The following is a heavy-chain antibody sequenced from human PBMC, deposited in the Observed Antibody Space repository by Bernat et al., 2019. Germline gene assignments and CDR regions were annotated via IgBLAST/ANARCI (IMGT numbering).Heavy chain of an antibody. CDR2: LNAGNGNT. V-gene: IGHV1-3*01. D-gene: IGHD3-3*01. CDR3: ARAHYDFWSGYYTDY. CDR1: GYTFTSYA. J-gene: IGHJ4*02. Sequence: GAGGGRPGAAGEVSCKASGYTFTSYAMHWVRQAPGQRLAWMGWLNAGNGNTKYSQKFQGRVTLTRDTSASTAYMELSSLRSEDTAVYDCARAHYDFWSGYYTDYWGQGTLVTVSS.